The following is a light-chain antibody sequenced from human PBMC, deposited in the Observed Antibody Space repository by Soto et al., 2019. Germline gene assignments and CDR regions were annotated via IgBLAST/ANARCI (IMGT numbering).Light chain of an antibody. Sequence: QSALTQPASVSGSPGQSITISCTGSSSDVGSYNLVSWYQQHPGKAPKLMVYESRKRPSGVSDRFFGSKSGTTASLTISGLQAEDEADYYCCSFARGTTLVFGGGTKLTVL. CDR1: SSDVGSYNL. CDR2: ESR. V-gene: IGLV2-23*01. J-gene: IGLJ3*02. CDR3: CSFARGTTLV.